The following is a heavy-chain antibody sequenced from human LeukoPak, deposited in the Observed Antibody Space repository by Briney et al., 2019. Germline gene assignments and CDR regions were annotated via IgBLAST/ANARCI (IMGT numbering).Heavy chain of an antibody. Sequence: ASVKVSCKASGYTFTSYGISWVRQAPGQGLEWMGWISAYNGNTNYAQKLQGRVTMTTDTSTSTAYMELRCLRSDDTAVYYCARDCSSTSCWDFDYWGQGTLVTVSS. CDR2: ISAYNGNT. CDR1: GYTFTSYG. V-gene: IGHV1-18*01. CDR3: ARDCSSTSCWDFDY. D-gene: IGHD2-2*01. J-gene: IGHJ4*02.